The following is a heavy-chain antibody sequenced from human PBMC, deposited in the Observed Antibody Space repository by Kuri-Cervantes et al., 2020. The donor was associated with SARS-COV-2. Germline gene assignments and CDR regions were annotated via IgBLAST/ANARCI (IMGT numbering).Heavy chain of an antibody. J-gene: IGHJ6*02. CDR2: IYYSGST. D-gene: IGHD2-15*01. CDR3: TETSPSAYFYFGMDV. V-gene: IGHV4-59*08. CDR1: GGSISSYY. Sequence: SETLSLTCTVSGGSISSYYWSWIRQPPGKGLEWIGYIYYSGSTNYNPSLRGRVTISLDTSKNQFSLRLTSVTAADTAVYFCTETSPSAYFYFGMDVWGQGATVTVSS.